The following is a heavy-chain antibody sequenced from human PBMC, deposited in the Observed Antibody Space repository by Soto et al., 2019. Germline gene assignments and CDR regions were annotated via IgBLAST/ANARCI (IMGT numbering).Heavy chain of an antibody. D-gene: IGHD3-22*01. CDR1: GGSFGGYY. CDR2: INHSGGT. Sequence: PSETLSLTCAVYGGSFGGYYWSWIRQPPGKGLERIGEINHSGGTNYNPSLKSRDTISVDTSKNQFSLKLRSVTAADTAVYYCARSPDSSGYYPRRYYYGMDVWGQGTTVTVSS. V-gene: IGHV4-34*01. J-gene: IGHJ6*02. CDR3: ARSPDSSGYYPRRYYYGMDV.